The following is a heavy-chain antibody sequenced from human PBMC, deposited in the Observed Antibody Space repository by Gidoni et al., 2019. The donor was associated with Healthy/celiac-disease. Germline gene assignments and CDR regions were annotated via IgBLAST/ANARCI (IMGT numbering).Heavy chain of an antibody. D-gene: IGHD2-2*01. CDR1: GYSFTSYW. V-gene: IGHV5-10-1*03. CDR2: IDPSDSYT. J-gene: IGHJ6*02. Sequence: EVQLVQSGAEVKKPGESLRISCKGSGYSFTSYWISWVRQMPGKGLEWMGRIDPSDSYTNYSPSFQGHVTISADKSISTAYLQWSSLKASDTAMYYCARNWGYCSSTSCSPKYYYYYYGMDVWGQGTTVTVSS. CDR3: ARNWGYCSSTSCSPKYYYYYYGMDV.